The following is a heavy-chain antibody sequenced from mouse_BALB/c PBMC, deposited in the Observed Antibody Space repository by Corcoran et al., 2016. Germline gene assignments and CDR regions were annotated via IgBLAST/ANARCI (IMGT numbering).Heavy chain of an antibody. CDR3: ASGGSSSWYWFDP. CDR1: GFIVSSNY. J-gene: IGHJ4*01. CDR2: IYSGGST. V-gene: IGHV5-6-5*01. Sequence: EVQLVESGGGLVQPGGSLRLSCAASGFIVSSNYMSWVRQAPGKGLEWVSVIYSGGSTRYADSVKGRFTISRDNSKNTLYLQMNSLRAEDTAVYYCASGGSSSWYWFDPWGQGTLVTVSS. D-gene: IGHD1-1*02.